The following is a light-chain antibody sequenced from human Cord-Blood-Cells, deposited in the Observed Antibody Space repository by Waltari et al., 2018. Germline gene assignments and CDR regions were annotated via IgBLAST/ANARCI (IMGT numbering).Light chain of an antibody. J-gene: IGKJ5*01. CDR2: GAS. Sequence: EIVLTQYPGTLSLSPGDRATLSCRASQSVSSSYLAWYQQKPGQAPRPLIYGASSRATGIPDRFSGSGSGTDFTLTISRLEPEDFAVYYCQQYGSSPLFGQGTRLEIK. V-gene: IGKV3-20*01. CDR3: QQYGSSPL. CDR1: QSVSSSY.